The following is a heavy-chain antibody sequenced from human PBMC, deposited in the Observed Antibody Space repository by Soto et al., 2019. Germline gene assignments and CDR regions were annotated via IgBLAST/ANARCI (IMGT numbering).Heavy chain of an antibody. J-gene: IGHJ4*02. Sequence: QVQLQESGPGLVKPSETLSLTCTVSGGSISSYYWSWIRQPQGKGLEWIGYIYYSGSTNYNPSLKSRVTISVDTSKNQFSLKLSSVTAADTAVYYCARRYSSGFDYWGQGTLVTVSS. CDR3: ARRYSSGFDY. CDR1: GGSISSYY. D-gene: IGHD6-19*01. V-gene: IGHV4-59*01. CDR2: IYYSGST.